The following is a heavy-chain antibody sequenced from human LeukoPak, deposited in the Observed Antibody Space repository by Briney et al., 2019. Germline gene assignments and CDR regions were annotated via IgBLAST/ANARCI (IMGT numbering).Heavy chain of an antibody. J-gene: IGHJ1*01. CDR2: IRYDGSNK. V-gene: IGHV3-30*02. D-gene: IGHD3-22*01. Sequence: SGGSLRLSCAASGFTFSSYGMHWVRQAPGKGLEWVAFIRYDGSNKYYADSVKGRFTISRDNSKNTLYLQMNSLRAEDTAVYCCATSRYYYDSSGYPEYFQHWGQGTLVTVSS. CDR1: GFTFSSYG. CDR3: ATSRYYYDSSGYPEYFQH.